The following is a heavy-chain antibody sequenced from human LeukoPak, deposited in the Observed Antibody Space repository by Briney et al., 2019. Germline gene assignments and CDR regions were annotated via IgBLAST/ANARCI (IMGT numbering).Heavy chain of an antibody. CDR3: ARGRSYYDFWSGYPTDY. V-gene: IGHV4-34*01. CDR2: INHSGGT. Sequence: SETLSLTCAVYGGSFSGYYWSWIRQPPGKGLEWIGEINHSGGTNYNPSLKSRVTISVDTSKNQFSLKLSSVTAADTAVYYCARGRSYYDFWSGYPTDYWGQGTLVTVSS. J-gene: IGHJ4*02. D-gene: IGHD3-3*01. CDR1: GGSFSGYY.